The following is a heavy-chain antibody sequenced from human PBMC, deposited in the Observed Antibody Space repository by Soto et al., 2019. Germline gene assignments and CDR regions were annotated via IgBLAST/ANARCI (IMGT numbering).Heavy chain of an antibody. V-gene: IGHV1-8*01. Sequence: ASVKVSCKASGYTFTSYDINWVRQATGLGLEWMGWMNPNSGNTGYAQKFQGRVTMTRNTSISTAYMELSSLRSEDTAVYYCARTPRYCSGGSCYSRWFDPWGQGTLVTVSS. CDR2: MNPNSGNT. D-gene: IGHD2-15*01. CDR1: GYTFTSYD. J-gene: IGHJ5*02. CDR3: ARTPRYCSGGSCYSRWFDP.